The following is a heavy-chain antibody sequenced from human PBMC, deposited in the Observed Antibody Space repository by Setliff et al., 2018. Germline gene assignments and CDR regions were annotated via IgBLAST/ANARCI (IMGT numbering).Heavy chain of an antibody. CDR3: ARRYNFWSGYFDY. V-gene: IGHV4-34*01. J-gene: IGHJ4*02. D-gene: IGHD3-3*01. CDR2: INHSGST. Sequence: ASETLSLTFAVYGGSFSGYYWSWIRQPPGKGLEWIGEINHSGSTNYNPSLKSRVTISVDTSKNQFSLKLGSVTAADTAVYYCARRYNFWSGYFDYWGQGTLVTVSS. CDR1: GGSFSGYY.